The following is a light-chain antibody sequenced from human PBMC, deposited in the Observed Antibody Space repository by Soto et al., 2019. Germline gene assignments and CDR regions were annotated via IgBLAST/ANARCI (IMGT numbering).Light chain of an antibody. CDR2: DAS. CDR3: QQAKSFPHT. V-gene: IGKV1-12*01. CDR1: QGISSW. Sequence: DVQMTQSPWSLSASLGWICTITCRASQGISSWLAWYQQKPGKAPKLLIYDASSLQSGVPSRFSGSGSGTDFTLTISSLQPEDFATYYSQQAKSFPHTLGGGTKVDI. J-gene: IGKJ4*01.